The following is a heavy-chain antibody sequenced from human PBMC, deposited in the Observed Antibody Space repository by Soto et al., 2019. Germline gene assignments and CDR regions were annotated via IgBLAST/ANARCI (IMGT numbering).Heavy chain of an antibody. CDR2: IYYSGST. Sequence: PSETLSLTCTVSGGSISSYYWSWIRQPPGKGLEWIGYIYYSGSTNYNPSLKSRVTISVDTSKNQFSLKLSSVTAADTAVYYCARELIAAAVWFDPWGQGTLVTVSS. CDR1: GGSISSYY. V-gene: IGHV4-59*01. J-gene: IGHJ5*02. D-gene: IGHD6-13*01. CDR3: ARELIAAAVWFDP.